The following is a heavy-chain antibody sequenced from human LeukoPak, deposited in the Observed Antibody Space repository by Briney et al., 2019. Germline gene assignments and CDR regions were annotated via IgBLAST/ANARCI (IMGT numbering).Heavy chain of an antibody. J-gene: IGHJ6*02. CDR2: IKQDGSEK. Sequence: GGSLRLSCAASVFTFSSYWMSLVRQAPGKGLEWVANIKQDGSEKYYVDSVKGRFTISRDNAKNSLYLQMNSLRAEDTAVYYCARDRGDYGDGNGMDVWGQGTTVTVSS. CDR1: VFTFSSYW. D-gene: IGHD4-17*01. CDR3: ARDRGDYGDGNGMDV. V-gene: IGHV3-7*01.